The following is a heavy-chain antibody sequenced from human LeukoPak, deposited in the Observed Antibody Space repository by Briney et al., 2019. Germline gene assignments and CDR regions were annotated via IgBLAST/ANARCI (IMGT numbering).Heavy chain of an antibody. CDR2: INPSGGST. D-gene: IGHD6-13*01. CDR1: GYTFTSYY. J-gene: IGHJ4*02. V-gene: IGHV1-46*01. CDR3: AGGGAVHSSVVQRVPPAFDY. Sequence: GASVKVSCKASGYTFTSYYMHWVRQAPGQGLEWMGIINPSGGSTSYAQKFQGRVTMTRDMSTSTVCMELSSLRSEDTAVYYCAGGGAVHSSVVQRVPPAFDYWGQGTLVTVSS.